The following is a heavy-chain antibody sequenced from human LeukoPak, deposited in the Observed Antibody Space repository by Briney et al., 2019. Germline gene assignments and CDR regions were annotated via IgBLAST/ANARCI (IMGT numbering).Heavy chain of an antibody. Sequence: ASVKVSCKASGYTFTSYAVHWVRQAPGQRLEWMGWINAGNGNTKYSQKFQGRVTITRDTSASTAYMELSSLRSEDTAVYYCARALHGSCSGYRYWGQGTLVTVSS. D-gene: IGHD5-12*01. CDR1: GYTFTSYA. CDR3: ARALHGSCSGYRY. J-gene: IGHJ4*02. V-gene: IGHV1-3*01. CDR2: INAGNGNT.